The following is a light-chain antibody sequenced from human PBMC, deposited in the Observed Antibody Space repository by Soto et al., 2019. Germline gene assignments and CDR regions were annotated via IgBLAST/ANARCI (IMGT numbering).Light chain of an antibody. CDR3: SSYTSSSTLVV. CDR2: DVS. J-gene: IGLJ2*01. CDR1: SSDVGGYNY. Sequence: QLVLTQPASVSGSPGQSITISCTGTSSDVGGYNYVSWYQQHPGKAPKLMIYDVSNRPSGVSNRFSGSKSGNTASLTISGLQAEDEADHYCSSYTSSSTLVVFGGGTKVTVL. V-gene: IGLV2-14*01.